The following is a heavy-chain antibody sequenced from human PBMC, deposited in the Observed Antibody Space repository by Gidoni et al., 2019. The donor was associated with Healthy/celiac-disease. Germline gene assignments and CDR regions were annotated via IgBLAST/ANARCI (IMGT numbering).Heavy chain of an antibody. CDR2: ISHDGSNK. J-gene: IGHJ5*02. V-gene: IGHV3-30*18. CDR3: AKDGRIATPGWWFDP. D-gene: IGHD6-6*01. Sequence: QVQLVESGGGVVQPGRSLRLSCAVSGFIFSSYGMHWVRQAPGKGLEWVAVISHDGSNKYYVDSVKGRFTISRDNSESTLYLQMNSLRAEDTAVYYCAKDGRIATPGWWFDPWGQGTLVTVSS. CDR1: GFIFSSYG.